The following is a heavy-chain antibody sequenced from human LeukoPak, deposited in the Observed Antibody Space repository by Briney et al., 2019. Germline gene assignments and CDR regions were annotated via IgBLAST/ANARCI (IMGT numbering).Heavy chain of an antibody. V-gene: IGHV1-2*02. J-gene: IGHJ4*02. CDR1: GYTFTSYY. D-gene: IGHD6-19*01. CDR3: ARVGSSGWYSPFDY. Sequence: ASVKVSCKASGYTFTSYYVHWVRQAPGQGLEWMGWTNPNSGGTNYAQKFQGRVTMTRDTSISTAYMELSRLRSDDTAVYYCARVGSSGWYSPFDYWGQGTLVTVSS. CDR2: TNPNSGGT.